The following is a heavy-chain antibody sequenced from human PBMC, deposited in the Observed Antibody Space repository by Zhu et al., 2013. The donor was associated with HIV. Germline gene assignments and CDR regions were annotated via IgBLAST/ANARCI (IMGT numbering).Heavy chain of an antibody. CDR1: GYTFSDYG. CDR2: ISAYTGDT. CDR3: ARDPSTRYYTDI. J-gene: IGHJ6*03. V-gene: IGHV1-18*01. Sequence: QVVQSGGEVKEPGASVRVSCKTSGYTFSDYGISWVRQAPGQGLEWVGWISAYTGDTKLAQTFRDRISVTRDTSINTVYMELRSLTSDDTAVYYCARDPSTRYYTDIWGKGTTVIVSS.